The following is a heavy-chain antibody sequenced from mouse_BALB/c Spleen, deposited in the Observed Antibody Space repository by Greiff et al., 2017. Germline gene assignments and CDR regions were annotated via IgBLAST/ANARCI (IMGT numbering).Heavy chain of an antibody. Sequence: VKLQQSGAELAKPGASVKMSCKASGYTFTSYWMHWVKQRPGQGLEWIGYINPSTGYTEYNQKFKDKATLTADKSSSTAYMQLSSLTSEDSAVYYCARGEYGTLFAYWGQGTLVTVSA. V-gene: IGHV1-7*01. CDR2: INPSTGYT. J-gene: IGHJ3*01. CDR3: ARGEYGTLFAY. CDR1: GYTFTSYW. D-gene: IGHD2-1*01.